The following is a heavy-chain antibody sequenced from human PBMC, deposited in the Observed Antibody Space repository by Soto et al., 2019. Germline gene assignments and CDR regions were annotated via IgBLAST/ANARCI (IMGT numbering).Heavy chain of an antibody. CDR2: IYYSGST. J-gene: IGHJ5*02. D-gene: IGHD2-2*01. Sequence: SETLSLTCPVSGGSISSYYWSWIRQPPGKGLEWIGYIYYSGSTNYNPSLKSRVTISVDTSKNQFSLKLSSVTAADTAVYYCARSIVVVPAAQTNWFDPWGQGTLVTVSS. CDR1: GGSISSYY. CDR3: ARSIVVVPAAQTNWFDP. V-gene: IGHV4-59*08.